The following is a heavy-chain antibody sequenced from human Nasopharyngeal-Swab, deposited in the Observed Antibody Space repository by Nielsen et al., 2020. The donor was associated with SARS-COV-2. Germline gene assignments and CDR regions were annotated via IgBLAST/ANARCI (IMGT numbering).Heavy chain of an antibody. CDR3: AKDRDSGDDSDDYYHYYGMDV. CDR1: GFSFSTYW. Sequence: ETLSLTCAASGFSFSTYWMDWVRQAPGKGLEWVSVISGSDHSTKYADSVKGRFTISRDNSKNTVNLQMNSLRAEDTAIYYCAKDRDSGDDSDDYYHYYGMDVWGQGTTVTVSS. J-gene: IGHJ6*02. CDR2: ISGSDHST. D-gene: IGHD5-12*01. V-gene: IGHV3-23*01.